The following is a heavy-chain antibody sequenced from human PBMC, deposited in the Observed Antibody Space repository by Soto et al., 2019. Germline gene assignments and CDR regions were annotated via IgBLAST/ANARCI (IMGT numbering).Heavy chain of an antibody. V-gene: IGHV1-69*01. CDR3: ARGPRDIVLMVYSHPFDP. CDR1: GSTFSSYA. J-gene: IGHJ5*02. Sequence: QVQLVQSGAEVKKPGSSVKVSCKASGSTFSSYAISWVRQAPGQGLEWMGGIIPIFGTANYAQKFQGRVTITADESTSTAYMELSSLRSEDTAVYYCARGPRDIVLMVYSHPFDPWGQGTLVTVSS. CDR2: IIPIFGTA. D-gene: IGHD2-8*01.